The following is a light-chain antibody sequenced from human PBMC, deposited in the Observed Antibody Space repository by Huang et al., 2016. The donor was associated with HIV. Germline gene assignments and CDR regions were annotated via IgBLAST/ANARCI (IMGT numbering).Light chain of an antibody. CDR3: QQSYSTPRT. CDR1: QSISSY. CDR2: AAS. V-gene: IGKV1-39*01. Sequence: DIQMTQSPSSLSASVVDRVTITCRASQSISSYLNWYQQKPGKAPKLLIYAASSLQSVVPSRFIGSGSGTDFTLTISSLQPEDFATYYCQQSYSTPRTFGQGTKLEIK. J-gene: IGKJ2*01.